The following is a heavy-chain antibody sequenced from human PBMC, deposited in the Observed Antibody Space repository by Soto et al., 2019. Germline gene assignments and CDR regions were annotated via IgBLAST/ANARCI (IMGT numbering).Heavy chain of an antibody. CDR2: IYYSGIS. CDR1: GASISSGGYY. V-gene: IGHV4-31*03. D-gene: IGHD5-18*01. J-gene: IGHJ4*02. CDR3: ARTEWIQLWFDY. Sequence: QVQLLESGPGLVKPSQTLSLICNVSGASISSGGYYWSWIRQRPGGGLEWLGFIYYSGISHYNPSLKSRATLSVDTSKNQFSLKLSSVTAADTAVYYCARTEWIQLWFDYWGQGALVTVS.